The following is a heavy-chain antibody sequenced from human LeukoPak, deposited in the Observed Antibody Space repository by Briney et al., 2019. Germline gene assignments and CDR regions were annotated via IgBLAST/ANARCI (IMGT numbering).Heavy chain of an antibody. Sequence: SETLSLTCAVSGDSVRNSAYYWDWSRQPPGKGLEWIGNIYSDGSTRYSPSLKSRVTIYIDKSKNQFSLKLTSVTAADTAVYYCARRYYYGSGSPEYWGQGTQVTVSS. CDR1: GDSVRNSAYY. D-gene: IGHD3-10*01. CDR2: IYSDGST. CDR3: ARRYYYGSGSPEY. J-gene: IGHJ4*02. V-gene: IGHV4-39*01.